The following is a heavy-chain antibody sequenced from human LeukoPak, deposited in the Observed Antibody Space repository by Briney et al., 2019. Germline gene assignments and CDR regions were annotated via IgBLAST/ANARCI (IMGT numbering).Heavy chain of an antibody. CDR2: IYSSGST. Sequence: SETLSLTCTVSGGSINSYYWSWIRQPAGKGLEWIGRIYSSGSTNYNPSLKSRVSMSVDTSKNQFSLKLTSVTAADTAVYYCARGGKATVVTMWGQEILVTVSS. CDR3: ARGGKATVVTM. CDR1: GGSINSYY. V-gene: IGHV4-4*07. D-gene: IGHD4-23*01. J-gene: IGHJ4*02.